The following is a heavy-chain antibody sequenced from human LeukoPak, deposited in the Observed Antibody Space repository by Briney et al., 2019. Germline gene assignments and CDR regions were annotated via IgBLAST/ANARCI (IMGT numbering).Heavy chain of an antibody. CDR3: ARGRRQLVPIWVG. CDR2: IYYSGST. V-gene: IGHV4-59*08. CDR1: GGSISSYY. J-gene: IGHJ4*02. Sequence: PSETLSLTCSVSGGSISSYYWSWIRQPPGKGLEWIGYIYYSGSTSYNPSLKSRVTISVDTSKNQFSLKLSSVTAADTAVYYCARGRRQLVPIWVGWGQGTLVTVSS. D-gene: IGHD6-13*01.